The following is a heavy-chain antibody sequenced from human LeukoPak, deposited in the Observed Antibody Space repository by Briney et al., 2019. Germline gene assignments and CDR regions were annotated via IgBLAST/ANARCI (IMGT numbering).Heavy chain of an antibody. V-gene: IGHV1-8*01. J-gene: IGHJ3*02. D-gene: IGHD3-22*01. CDR1: GYTFTSYD. Sequence: ASVKVSCKASGYTFTSYDINWVRQATGQGLEWMGWMNPNSGNTGYAQKFQGRVTMTRNTSVSTAYMELSSLRSEDTAVYYCARDRDYYDSSGYYPDAFDIWGQGTMVTVSS. CDR2: MNPNSGNT. CDR3: ARDRDYYDSSGYYPDAFDI.